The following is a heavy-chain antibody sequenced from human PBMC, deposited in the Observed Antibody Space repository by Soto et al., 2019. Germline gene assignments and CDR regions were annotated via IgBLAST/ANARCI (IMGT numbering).Heavy chain of an antibody. D-gene: IGHD4-17*01. CDR2: ISGSGGST. Sequence: GGSVRRSCAASGVTLSSYAMRWARQAPGKGLEWVSAISGSGGSTYYADSVKGRFTISRDNSKNTLYLQMNSLRAEDTAVYYCAKPYYGDYVYFDYWGQGTLVTVSS. V-gene: IGHV3-23*01. J-gene: IGHJ4*02. CDR1: GVTLSSYA. CDR3: AKPYYGDYVYFDY.